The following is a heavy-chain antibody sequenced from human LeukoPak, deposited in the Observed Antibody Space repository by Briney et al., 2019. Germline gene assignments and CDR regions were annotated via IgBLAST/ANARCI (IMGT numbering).Heavy chain of an antibody. D-gene: IGHD3-22*01. CDR2: INTDGNTR. CDR1: GYTFTGYY. Sequence: SCKASGYTFTGYYMHWVRQAPGKGLVWVSRINTDGNTRDYADSVKGRFTISRDNAKNTLYLQMNSLRAEDTAIYYCVRDMGYYDKVWGQGTLVTVSS. CDR3: VRDMGYYDKV. V-gene: IGHV3-74*01. J-gene: IGHJ4*02.